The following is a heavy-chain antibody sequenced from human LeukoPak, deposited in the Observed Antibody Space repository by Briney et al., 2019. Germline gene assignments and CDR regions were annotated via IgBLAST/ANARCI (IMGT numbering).Heavy chain of an antibody. D-gene: IGHD4-17*01. J-gene: IGHJ4*02. CDR2: ISSSGDTI. CDR1: GFTFSSYS. V-gene: IGHV3-48*01. Sequence: PGGSLRLSCAASGFTFSSYSMNWVRQAPGKGLEWVSYISSSGDTIYYADSVKGRFTISRDNAKKSVYLQMNSLRVEDTAVYYCARDRYGDYVVVYRGQGTLVTVSS. CDR3: ARDRYGDYVVVY.